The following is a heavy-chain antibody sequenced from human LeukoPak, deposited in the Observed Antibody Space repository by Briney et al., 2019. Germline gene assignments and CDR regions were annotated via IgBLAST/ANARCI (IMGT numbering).Heavy chain of an antibody. Sequence: PGGSLRLSCAASGFTFSSSWMHWVRQAPGKGLVWVSRINPDGSVTTYADSAKGRFTISRDNAKNTVYLQLNSLTAEVTAVYYCARGVNGNSDYWGQGALVTVSS. CDR2: INPDGSVT. D-gene: IGHD2-8*01. CDR3: ARGVNGNSDY. V-gene: IGHV3-74*01. J-gene: IGHJ4*02. CDR1: GFTFSSSW.